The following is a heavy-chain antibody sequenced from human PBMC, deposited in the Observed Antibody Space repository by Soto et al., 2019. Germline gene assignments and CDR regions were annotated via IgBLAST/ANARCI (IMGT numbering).Heavy chain of an antibody. CDR3: ARVQPYIGTIYFDY. CDR1: GGTISSGGYY. CDR2: IYYSGST. Sequence: SETLSLTCTVSGGTISSGGYYWSCIRQHPGKGLEWIGYIYYSGSTYYNPSLKSRVTISVDTSKNQFSLKLSSETAADTDVYYCARVQPYIGTIYFDYWGQGTLVTVSS. D-gene: IGHD3-3*01. V-gene: IGHV4-31*03. J-gene: IGHJ4*02.